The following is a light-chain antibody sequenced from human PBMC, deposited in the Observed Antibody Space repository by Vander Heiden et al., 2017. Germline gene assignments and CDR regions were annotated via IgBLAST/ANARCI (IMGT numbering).Light chain of an antibody. V-gene: IGKV3-11*02. CDR1: QCVSSY. CDR2: DAS. Sequence: TESISSLPTFTLSTGKRATFSCRASQCVSSYLPWYQQKPGQAPTHLIYDASNSATGIPATFIGSRSRGNVTLTIISLEPEDFAVYYCQQHNNWHPITFGQGTQVEIK. CDR3: QQHNNWHPIT. J-gene: IGKJ5*01.